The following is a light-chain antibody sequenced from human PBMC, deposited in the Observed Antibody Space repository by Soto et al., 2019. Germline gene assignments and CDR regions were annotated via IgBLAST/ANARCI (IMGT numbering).Light chain of an antibody. CDR3: QPEKSCPLS. J-gene: IGKJ4*01. CDR1: QGISSW. Sequence: DIQMTQSPSSVSASVGDRVTITCRTSQGISSWLAWYQQKPGKGPRLLIYAATSLQSGVPSRFSGRASGTDSAPTISSLQPGGVETYYCQPEKSCPLSFSEGTKVEIK. V-gene: IGKV1-12*01. CDR2: AAT.